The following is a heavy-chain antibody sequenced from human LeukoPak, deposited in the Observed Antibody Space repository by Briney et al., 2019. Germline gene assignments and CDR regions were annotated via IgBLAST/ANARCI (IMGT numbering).Heavy chain of an antibody. CDR1: GFTFSSYG. V-gene: IGHV3-30*18. Sequence: PGGSLRVSCAASGFTFSSYGMHWVRQAPGNGLEWVAVISYDGSNKYYADSVKGRFTISRDNSKNTLYLQMNSLRAEDTAVYYCAKGDYFYYYYGMDVWGQGTTVTVSS. D-gene: IGHD2/OR15-2a*01. J-gene: IGHJ6*02. CDR2: ISYDGSNK. CDR3: AKGDYFYYYYGMDV.